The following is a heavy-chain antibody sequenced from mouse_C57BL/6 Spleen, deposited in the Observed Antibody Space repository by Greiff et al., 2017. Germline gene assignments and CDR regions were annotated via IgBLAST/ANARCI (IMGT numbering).Heavy chain of an antibody. CDR1: GFTFSSYA. D-gene: IGHD2-1*01. CDR3: TREGGNYDYAMDY. Sequence: EVNVVESGEGLVKPGGSLKLSCAASGFTFSSYAMSWVRQTPEKRLEWVAYISSGGDYIYYADTVKGRFTISRDNARNTLYLQMSSLKSEDTAMYYCTREGGNYDYAMDYWGQGTSVTVSS. J-gene: IGHJ4*01. V-gene: IGHV5-9-1*02. CDR2: ISSGGDYI.